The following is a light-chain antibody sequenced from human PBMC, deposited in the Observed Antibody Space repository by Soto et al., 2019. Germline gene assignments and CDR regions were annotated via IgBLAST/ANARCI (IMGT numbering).Light chain of an antibody. CDR3: QQLNSYPP. CDR1: QGISSY. V-gene: IGKV1-9*01. Sequence: DIQLTQSPSFLSASVGDRVTITCRASQGISSYLAWYQQKPGKAPKLLIYAASILQSGVPSRFSGSGSGTEFTLTISSLQPEDFATYCCQQLNSYPPFGQGTRLEIK. CDR2: AAS. J-gene: IGKJ5*01.